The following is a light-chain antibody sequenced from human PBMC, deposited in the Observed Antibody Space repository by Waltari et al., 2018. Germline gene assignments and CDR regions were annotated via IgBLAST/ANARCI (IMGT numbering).Light chain of an antibody. CDR1: TPNIGNNY. J-gene: IGLJ3*02. CDR3: GSWDSSLGIGV. Sequence: QSVLTQAPSVSAAPGQTVTISCSGTTPNIGNNYVSWYQQLPGAAPKIVIYEDNRRPSGIPDRFPGSKSGASATLGITGRQTGDEADYYCGSWDSSLGIGVLGGGTRLTVL. V-gene: IGLV1-51*01. CDR2: EDN.